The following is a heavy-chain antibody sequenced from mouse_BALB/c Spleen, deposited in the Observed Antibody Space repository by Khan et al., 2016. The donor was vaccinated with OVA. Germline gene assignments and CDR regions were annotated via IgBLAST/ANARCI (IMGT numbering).Heavy chain of an antibody. CDR3: ARQYSNSFFEY. CDR2: ISSGGSYT. J-gene: IGHJ2*01. D-gene: IGHD2-5*01. CDR1: GFTFSSFG. Sequence: EVMLVESGGDLVKPGGSLKLSCAASGFTFSSFGMSWIRQTPDKRLEWVATISSGGSYTYYPDSVKGRFTISRDNAKNTLYLQMSSLKSEDTAMYYCARQYSNSFFEYWGQGTTLTGSS. V-gene: IGHV5-6*01.